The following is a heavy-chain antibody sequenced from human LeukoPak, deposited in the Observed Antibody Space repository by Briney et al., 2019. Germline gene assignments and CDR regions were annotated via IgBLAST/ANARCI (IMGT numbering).Heavy chain of an antibody. CDR1: GFTFSAYG. D-gene: IGHD1-26*01. J-gene: IGHJ4*02. V-gene: IGHV3-30*18. CDR2: ISYAGSSK. CDR3: AKREVSYFDY. Sequence: GGSLRLSCAASGFTFSAYGMHWVRQAPGKGLEWVALISYAGSSKYYADSVKGRFTISRDNSKNTLYLQMNSLRAEDTAVYYCAKREVSYFDYWGQGTLVTVSS.